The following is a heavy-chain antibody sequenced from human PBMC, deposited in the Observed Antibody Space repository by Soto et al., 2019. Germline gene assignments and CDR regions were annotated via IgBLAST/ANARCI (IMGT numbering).Heavy chain of an antibody. CDR3: ARDLGYYESDGYFDY. CDR2: ISSSGSII. D-gene: IGHD3-22*01. J-gene: IGHJ4*02. V-gene: IGHV3-11*01. Sequence: GGSLRLSCAPSGFTFSDNYMSWIGQAPGKGLEWVSYISSSGSIIYYADSVKGRFTISRDNAKNSLYLQMNSLRAEDTAVYYCARDLGYYESDGYFDYWGQGA. CDR1: GFTFSDNY.